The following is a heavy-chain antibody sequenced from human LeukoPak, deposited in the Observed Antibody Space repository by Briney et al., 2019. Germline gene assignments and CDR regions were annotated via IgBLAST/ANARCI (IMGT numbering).Heavy chain of an antibody. J-gene: IGHJ6*03. D-gene: IGHD2/OR15-2a*01. Sequence: ASVKVSCKVSGYTLTELSMHWVRQAPGKGLEWMGGFDPEDGETIYAQKFQGRVTMTEDTSTDTAYMELSSLRSEDTAVYYCATAPQRSTTAAHYYYYYYMDVRGKGTTVTVSS. CDR1: GYTLTELS. CDR2: FDPEDGET. CDR3: ATAPQRSTTAAHYYYYYYMDV. V-gene: IGHV1-24*01.